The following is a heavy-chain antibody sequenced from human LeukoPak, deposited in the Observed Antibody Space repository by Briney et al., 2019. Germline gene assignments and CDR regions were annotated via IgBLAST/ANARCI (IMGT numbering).Heavy chain of an antibody. CDR2: IYSTGDT. Sequence: SETLSLTCTVSGASINNYYWSWVRQPPLKGLEWIGYIYSTGDTSYNPSLESRVSISMDTSKNHFSLEITSVTAADTAVYYCARTDYGDFVRWFGPWGQGTLVTVSS. V-gene: IGHV4-59*01. D-gene: IGHD4-17*01. CDR3: ARTDYGDFVRWFGP. J-gene: IGHJ5*02. CDR1: GASINNYY.